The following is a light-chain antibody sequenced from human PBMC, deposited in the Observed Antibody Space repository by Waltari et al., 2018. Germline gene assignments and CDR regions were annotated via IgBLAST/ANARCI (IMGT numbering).Light chain of an antibody. CDR3: QQYVTSLMWP. Sequence: IQMTQSPSTLSASVGDSVTITCRASQRLSRLLAWYHQQPGKAPKLLYSKASSLQSGVPSRFSGSGSGTEFSLTINSLQSDDFATYYCQQYVTSLMWPFGQGTRVEIK. CDR2: KAS. CDR1: QRLSRL. V-gene: IGKV1-5*03. J-gene: IGKJ1*01.